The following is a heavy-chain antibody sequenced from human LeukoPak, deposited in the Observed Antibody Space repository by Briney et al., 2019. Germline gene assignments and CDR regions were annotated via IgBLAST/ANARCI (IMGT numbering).Heavy chain of an antibody. V-gene: IGHV1-2*02. CDR3: ARAPGYYDSSGYYPLDYYYYYYMDV. Sequence: ASVKVSCKASGYTFTGYYMHWVRQAPGQGLEWMGWINPNIGGTNYAQKFQGRVTMTRDTSISTAYMELSRLRSDDTAVYYCARAPGYYDSSGYYPLDYYYYYYMDVWGKGTTVTVSS. CDR1: GYTFTGYY. D-gene: IGHD3-22*01. J-gene: IGHJ6*03. CDR2: INPNIGGT.